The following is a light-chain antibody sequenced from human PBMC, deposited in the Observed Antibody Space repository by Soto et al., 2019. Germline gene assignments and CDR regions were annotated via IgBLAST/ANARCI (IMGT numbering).Light chain of an antibody. CDR1: ETLNSGY. J-gene: IGKJ2*01. CDR3: QQYDSAPYT. CDR2: GAS. Sequence: EIVLTQSPGTLSLSPGERATLSCRTSETLNSGYLAWYQQKPGQAPRLLIYGASRRASGVPDRFSGGGSGTDFTLTISRLEPEDFAVYYCQQYDSAPYTFGQETKLEIK. V-gene: IGKV3-20*01.